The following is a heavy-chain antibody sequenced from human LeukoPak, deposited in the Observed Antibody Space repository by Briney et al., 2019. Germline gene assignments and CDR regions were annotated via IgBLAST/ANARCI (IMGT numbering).Heavy chain of an antibody. CDR2: INHSGST. CDR3: ARLATSIVVVPAAMNYGMDV. Sequence: SETLSLTCTVSGVSISSSTYYWSWIRQPPGKGLEWIGEINHSGSTNYNPSLKSRVTISVDTSKNQFSLKLSSVTAADTAVYYCARLATSIVVVPAAMNYGMDVWGQGTTVTVSS. CDR1: GVSISSSTYY. D-gene: IGHD2-2*01. J-gene: IGHJ6*02. V-gene: IGHV4-39*07.